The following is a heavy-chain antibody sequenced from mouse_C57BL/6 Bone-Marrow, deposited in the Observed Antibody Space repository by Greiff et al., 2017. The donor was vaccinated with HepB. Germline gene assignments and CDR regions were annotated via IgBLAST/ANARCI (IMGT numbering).Heavy chain of an antibody. Sequence: QVQLQQSGAELVRPGTSVKVSCKASGYAFTNYLIEWVKQRPGQGLEWIGVINPGSGGTNYNEKFKGKATLTADKSSSTAYMQLSSLTSEDSAVYFCARESYYYGSPFDYWGQGTTLTVSS. CDR3: ARESYYYGSPFDY. V-gene: IGHV1-54*01. CDR2: INPGSGGT. CDR1: GYAFTNYL. D-gene: IGHD1-1*01. J-gene: IGHJ2*01.